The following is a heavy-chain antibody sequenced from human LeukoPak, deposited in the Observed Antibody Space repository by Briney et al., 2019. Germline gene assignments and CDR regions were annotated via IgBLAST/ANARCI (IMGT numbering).Heavy chain of an antibody. Sequence: ASVNVSCKASGYTFTSYDINWVRQATGQGLEWMGWMNPNSGNTGYAQKFQGRVTMTRNTSISTAYMELSSLRSEDTAVYYCARGYAVPAANRRFGGYWGQGTLVTVSS. CDR3: ARGYAVPAANRRFGGY. CDR2: MNPNSGNT. V-gene: IGHV1-8*01. D-gene: IGHD2-2*01. J-gene: IGHJ4*02. CDR1: GYTFTSYD.